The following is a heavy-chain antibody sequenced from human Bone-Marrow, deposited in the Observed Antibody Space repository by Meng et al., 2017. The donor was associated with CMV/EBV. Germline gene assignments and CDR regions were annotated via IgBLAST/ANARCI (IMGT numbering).Heavy chain of an antibody. J-gene: IGHJ4*02. Sequence: ASVKVSCKASGYTFSNYDFNWVRQAPGQGLEWMAYIHPYNGETKFAQNFRGRVALAADTPTRTAYMELRSLTSDDTALYYCGREGQEYDFDYWGQGTLVTVSS. V-gene: IGHV1-18*01. CDR3: GREGQEYDFDY. CDR2: IHPYNGET. CDR1: GYTFSNYD. D-gene: IGHD2/OR15-2a*01.